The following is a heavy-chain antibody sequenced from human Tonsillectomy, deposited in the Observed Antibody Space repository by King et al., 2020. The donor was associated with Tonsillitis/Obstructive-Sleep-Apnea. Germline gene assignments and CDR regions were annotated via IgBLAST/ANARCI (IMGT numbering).Heavy chain of an antibody. V-gene: IGHV3-33*01. CDR3: ASSPSGDGMDV. CDR1: GFTFSSYG. J-gene: IGHJ6*02. Sequence: VQLVESGGGVVQPGRSLRLSCAASGFTFSSYGMHWVRQAPGKGLEWVAVIWSDGSNKYYANSVKGRFTISRDNSKNRLYLQMNSLRAEDTGVYYCASSPSGDGMDVWGQGTTVTVSS. D-gene: IGHD3-10*01. CDR2: IWSDGSNK.